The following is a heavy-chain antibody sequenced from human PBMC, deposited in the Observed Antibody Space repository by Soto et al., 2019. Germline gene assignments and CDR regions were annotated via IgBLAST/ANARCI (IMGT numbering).Heavy chain of an antibody. V-gene: IGHV1-18*04. CDR1: GYTFTSNG. CDR3: AREGSGRYYDYYYGMDV. CDR2: ISGYNGNT. Sequence: ASVKVSCKASGYTFTSNGISWLRQAPGQGLEWMGWISGYNGNTNYAQKLQGRVTMTTDKYTSTAYMELRSLRSDDTAVYYCAREGSGRYYDYYYGMDVWGQGTTVTVSS. D-gene: IGHD1-26*01. J-gene: IGHJ6*02.